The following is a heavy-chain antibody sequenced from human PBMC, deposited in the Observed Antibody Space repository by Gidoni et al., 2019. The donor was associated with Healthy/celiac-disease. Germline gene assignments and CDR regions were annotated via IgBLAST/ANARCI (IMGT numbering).Heavy chain of an antibody. V-gene: IGHV3-23*01. CDR1: GFTLSRYA. CDR2: IIGSGAST. Sequence: EVQLLESGGGLVQPGGSLRLSCAASGFTLSRYAMSWVRQAQGKGLGWCSAIIGSGASTYYADSVKGRFTIARDNSKNTLYLQMNSLRAEDTAVYYCAKYGAIDPWGQGTLVTVSS. J-gene: IGHJ5*02. D-gene: IGHD1-26*01. CDR3: AKYGAIDP.